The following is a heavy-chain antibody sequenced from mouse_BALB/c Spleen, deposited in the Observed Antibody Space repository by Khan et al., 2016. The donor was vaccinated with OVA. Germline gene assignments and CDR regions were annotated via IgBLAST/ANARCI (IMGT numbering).Heavy chain of an antibody. D-gene: IGHD2-10*01. CDR1: GYTFTSYT. V-gene: IGHV1-4*01. CDR3: AREGPYSDNYGAWFAY. J-gene: IGHJ3*01. CDR2: INPSNGYT. Sequence: QVQLQQSGAERARPGASVKMSCKASGYTFTSYTMHWVKQRPGQGLEWIGYINPSNGYTNYNQKFKDKATLTADKSSSTAYMQLSSMPSEDSAGYYCAREGPYSDNYGAWFAYWSQGTLVTVSS.